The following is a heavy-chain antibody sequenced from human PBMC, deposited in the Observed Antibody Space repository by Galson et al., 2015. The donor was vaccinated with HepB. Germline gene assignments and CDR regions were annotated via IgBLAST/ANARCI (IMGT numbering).Heavy chain of an antibody. V-gene: IGHV3-15*01. D-gene: IGHD3-3*01. CDR2: IKSKTDGGTT. J-gene: IGHJ4*02. CDR1: GFTFSSHA. Sequence: SLRLSCAASGFTFSSHAMSWVRQAPGKGLEWVGRIKSKTDGGTTDYAAPVKGRFTISRDDSKNTLYLQMNSLKTEDTAVYYCTTVHLFGNRKTLGITIFGVVIIHLRPSFDYWGQGTLVTVSS. CDR3: TTVHLFGNRKTLGITIFGVVIIHLRPSFDY.